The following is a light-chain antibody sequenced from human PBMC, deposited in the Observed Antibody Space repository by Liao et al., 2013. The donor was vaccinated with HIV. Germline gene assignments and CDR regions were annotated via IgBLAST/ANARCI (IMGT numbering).Light chain of an antibody. CDR2: YDS. CDR3: QVWDSSSHHWV. V-gene: IGLV3-21*04. J-gene: IGLJ3*02. CDR1: NIGSQS. Sequence: SYVLTQPPSVSVAPGKTATLTCGGNNIGSQSVHWYQQKPGQAPLLVIYYDSDRPSGIPERFSGSNSGNTATLTISRVEAGDEAAYYCQVWDSSSHHWVFGGGTGLTVL.